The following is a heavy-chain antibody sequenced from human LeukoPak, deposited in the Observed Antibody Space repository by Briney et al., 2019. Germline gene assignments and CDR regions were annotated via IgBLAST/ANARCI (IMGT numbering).Heavy chain of an antibody. V-gene: IGHV3-21*04. CDR3: AKMGGYCSGGSCYRFDY. CDR2: ISSSSSYL. CDR1: GFTFSSYS. Sequence: GGSLRLSCAASGFTFSSYSMNWGRQAPGKGLEWGSSISSSSSYLSYADSVQGRFTISRDNDKNSLYLQMNSLRAEDTAVYYCAKMGGYCSGGSCYRFDYWGQGTLVTVSS. J-gene: IGHJ4*02. D-gene: IGHD2-15*01.